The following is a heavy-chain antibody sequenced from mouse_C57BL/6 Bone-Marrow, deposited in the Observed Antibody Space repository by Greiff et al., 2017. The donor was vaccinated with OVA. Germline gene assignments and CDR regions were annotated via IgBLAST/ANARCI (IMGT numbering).Heavy chain of an antibody. V-gene: IGHV1-74*01. J-gene: IGHJ3*01. CDR1: GYTFTSYW. CDR3: GIGTGTTVGEFAY. D-gene: IGHD1-1*01. CDR2: IHPSDSVT. Sequence: QVQLQQPGAELVKPGASVKVSCKASGYTFTSYWMHWVKQRPGQGLEWIGRIHPSDSVTNYNQKFKGKATLTVAKSSSTAYMQLSSLTSEDSAVYYYGIGTGTTVGEFAYWGQGTLVTVSA.